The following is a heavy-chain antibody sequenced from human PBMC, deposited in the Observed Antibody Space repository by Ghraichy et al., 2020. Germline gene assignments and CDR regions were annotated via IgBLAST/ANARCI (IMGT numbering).Heavy chain of an antibody. CDR1: GFNFSALD. D-gene: IGHD2-15*01. V-gene: IGHV3-23*01. CDR3: AKGGWLDN. CDR2: ISYSGYTA. Sequence: GESLNISCAASGFNFSALDMSWVRQAPGKGLEWISIISYSGYTAYYADSVKGRFTISRDNSKNTLFLQMNSLTAEDTAIYYCAKGGWLDNWGLGSLVTVSS. J-gene: IGHJ4*02.